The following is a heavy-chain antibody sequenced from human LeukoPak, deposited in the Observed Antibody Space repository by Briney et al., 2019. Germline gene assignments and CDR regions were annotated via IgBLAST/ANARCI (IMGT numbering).Heavy chain of an antibody. CDR3: ARAWSEGYYDSSDLPESWFDP. Sequence: ASVTVSCKASGYTFTSYGISWVRQAPGQGLEWMGWISAYNGNTNYAQKLQGRVTMTTDTSTSTAYMELRSLRSDDTAVYYCARAWSEGYYDSSDLPESWFDPWGQGTLVTVSS. CDR2: ISAYNGNT. J-gene: IGHJ5*02. D-gene: IGHD3-22*01. V-gene: IGHV1-18*01. CDR1: GYTFTSYG.